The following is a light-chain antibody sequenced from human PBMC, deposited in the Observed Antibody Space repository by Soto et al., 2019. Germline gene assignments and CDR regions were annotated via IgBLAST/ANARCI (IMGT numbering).Light chain of an antibody. J-gene: IGKJ1*01. CDR2: GAS. CDR3: QQYGSSPRT. CDR1: QSVSTK. V-gene: IGKV3-15*01. Sequence: ETVMTQSPATLSVSPGERATLSFGASQSVSTKVAWYQQKPGQAPSLLIYGASTRATGIPARFSGSGSGTEFTLTISRLEPEDFAVYYCQQYGSSPRTFGQGTKVDIK.